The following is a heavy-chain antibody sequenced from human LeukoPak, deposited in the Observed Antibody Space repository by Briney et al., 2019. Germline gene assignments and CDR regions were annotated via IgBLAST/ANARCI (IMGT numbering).Heavy chain of an antibody. J-gene: IGHJ4*02. V-gene: IGHV4-34*01. CDR3: ARRLGFRIDY. D-gene: IGHD5-12*01. CDR2: INHSGST. Sequence: SETLSLTCAVYGGSFSGYYWSWIRQPPGKGLEWIGEINHSGSTNYNPSLKSRVTISVDTSKNQFSLKLSSVTAADTAVYYCARRLGFRIDYWGQGTLVTVSS. CDR1: GGSFSGYY.